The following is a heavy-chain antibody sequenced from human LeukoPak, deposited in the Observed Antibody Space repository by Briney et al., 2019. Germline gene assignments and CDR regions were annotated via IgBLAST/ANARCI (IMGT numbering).Heavy chain of an antibody. J-gene: IGHJ4*02. CDR1: GYTFTSNY. Sequence: ASVKVSCKASGYTFTSNYIHWVRQAPGQGLEWMGMIYPRDGSTSYAQEFQGRVTVTRDTSTSTVHMELNGLRSEDTAVYYCARDQEGFDYWGQGTLVTVSS. CDR2: IYPRDGST. CDR3: ARDQEGFDY. V-gene: IGHV1-46*01.